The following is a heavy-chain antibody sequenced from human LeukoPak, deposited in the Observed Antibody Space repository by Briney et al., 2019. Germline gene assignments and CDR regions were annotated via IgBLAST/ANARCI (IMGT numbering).Heavy chain of an antibody. D-gene: IGHD3-10*01. V-gene: IGHV4-39*07. CDR2: IYYSGST. Sequence: SETLSLTCIVSGGSISSSNYYWGWIRQPPGKGLEWIGSIYYSGSTCYYPSLKSRVTISADTSKTEFSLRLTSVTAADTAVYYCAREANYYGSGSYFEGTFDYWGQGSLVTVSS. J-gene: IGHJ4*02. CDR1: GGSISSSNYY. CDR3: AREANYYGSGSYFEGTFDY.